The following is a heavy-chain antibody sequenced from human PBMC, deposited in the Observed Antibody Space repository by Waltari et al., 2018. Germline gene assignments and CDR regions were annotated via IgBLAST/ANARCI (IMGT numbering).Heavy chain of an antibody. CDR1: GFTFSSYG. J-gene: IGHJ4*02. V-gene: IGHV3-30*02. CDR3: AKFLAAAGDFDY. Sequence: QVQLVESGGGVVQPGGSLRLSCAASGFTFSSYGMHWVRQAPGKGLGWVAFIRYDGSNKYYADSVKGRFTISRDNSKNTLYLQMNSLRAEDTAVYYCAKFLAAAGDFDYWGQGTLVTVSS. D-gene: IGHD6-13*01. CDR2: IRYDGSNK.